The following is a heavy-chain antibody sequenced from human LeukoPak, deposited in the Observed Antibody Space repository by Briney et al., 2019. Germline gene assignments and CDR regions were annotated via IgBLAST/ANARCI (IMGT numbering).Heavy chain of an antibody. J-gene: IGHJ6*03. D-gene: IGHD4-11*01. CDR1: GFIFSSYS. CDR2: ISSNI. CDR3: VRGVPKTSYYYYYMDV. V-gene: IGHV3-21*01. Sequence: PGGSLRLSCAASGFIFSSYSMNWVRQAPGKGLEWVSSISSNIYYADSLKGRFTISRDNAKNSLYLQMNSLRAEDTAVYYCVRGVPKTSYYYYYMDVWGKGTTVTVSS.